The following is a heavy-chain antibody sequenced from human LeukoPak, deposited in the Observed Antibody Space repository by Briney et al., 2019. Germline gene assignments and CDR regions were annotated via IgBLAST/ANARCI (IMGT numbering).Heavy chain of an antibody. V-gene: IGHV3-23*01. CDR1: GFTFSSYA. CDR3: ARDQRYCSSSSCPWEPFDY. CDR2: ISGSAGST. J-gene: IGHJ4*02. D-gene: IGHD2-2*01. Sequence: GGSLRLSCAASGFTFSSYAMSWVRQAPGKGLKWVSAISGSAGSTNYADSVKGRFTISRDNAKNSLYLQMNSLRAEDTAVYYCARDQRYCSSSSCPWEPFDYWGQGTLVTVSS.